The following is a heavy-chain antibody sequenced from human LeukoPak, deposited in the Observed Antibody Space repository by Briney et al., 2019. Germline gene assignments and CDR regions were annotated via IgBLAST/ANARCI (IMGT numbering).Heavy chain of an antibody. CDR3: ARELLGYCSSTSCYRRTQPYFDY. CDR2: INPNSGGT. CDR1: GYIFTDYY. J-gene: IGHJ4*02. V-gene: IGHV1/OR15-1*04. D-gene: IGHD2-2*01. Sequence: ASVKVSCKASGYIFTDYYMHWVRQAPGQELGWMGRINPNSGGTNYAQKFQGRVTMTRDTSTSTVYMELSSLRSEDTAVYYCARELLGYCSSTSCYRRTQPYFDYWGQGTLVTVSS.